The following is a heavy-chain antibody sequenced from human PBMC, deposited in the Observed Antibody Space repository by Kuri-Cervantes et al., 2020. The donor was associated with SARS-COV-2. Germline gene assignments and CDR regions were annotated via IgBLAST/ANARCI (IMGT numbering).Heavy chain of an antibody. D-gene: IGHD2-2*01. Sequence: ESLKISCAASGFTFSSYSMNWVRQAPGKGLEWIGEINHSGSTNYNPSLKSRVTISVDTSKNQFSLKLSSVTAADTAVYYCASIVVVPAASGYYYYYGMDVWGQGTTVTVSS. CDR2: INHSGST. CDR1: GFTFSSYS. J-gene: IGHJ6*02. V-gene: IGHV4-34*01. CDR3: ASIVVVPAASGYYYYYGMDV.